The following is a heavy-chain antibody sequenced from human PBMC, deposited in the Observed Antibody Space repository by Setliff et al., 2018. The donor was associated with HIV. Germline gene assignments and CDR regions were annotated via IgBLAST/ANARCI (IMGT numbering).Heavy chain of an antibody. J-gene: IGHJ4*02. V-gene: IGHV3-23*01. CDR2: ISGPGNSS. CDR1: GFTFSTSA. CDR3: ARDSPLSHFDS. Sequence: GGSLRLSCAAFGFTFSTSAMTWVRRTPGKGLEWVSSISGPGNSSYYADSVKGRFTISRDNSKDTLFLQMNVLSAGDTAIYYCARDSPLSHFDSWGQGILVTVSS.